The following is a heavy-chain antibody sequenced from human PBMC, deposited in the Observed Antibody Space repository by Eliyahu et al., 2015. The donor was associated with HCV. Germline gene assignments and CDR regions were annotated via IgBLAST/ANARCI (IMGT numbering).Heavy chain of an antibody. CDR1: GYXFTNHA. Sequence: QVQLVQSGAELKKSGASVXVSCKASGYXFTNHAMHWVRQAPGQRLXWMGWINVDNGNTEYSQKFQGRVTITRDTSASTAYMELSSLRSEDSAVYYCARGKPTTVTTSMVYWGQGTLVTVSS. CDR2: INVDNGNT. V-gene: IGHV1-3*01. J-gene: IGHJ4*02. CDR3: ARGKPTTVTTSMVY. D-gene: IGHD4-17*01.